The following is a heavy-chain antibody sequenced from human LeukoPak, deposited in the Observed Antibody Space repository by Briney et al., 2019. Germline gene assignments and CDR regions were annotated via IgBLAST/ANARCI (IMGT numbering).Heavy chain of an antibody. CDR2: INPNSGGT. CDR1: GYTFTGYY. D-gene: IGHD5-24*01. J-gene: IGHJ4*02. Sequence: GASVKVSCKASGYTFTGYYMHWVRQAPGQGLEWMGRINPNSGGTNYAQKFQGRVTMTRDTSISTAYMELRSLRSDDTAVYYCARARGRDNDFDYWGQGTLVTVSS. V-gene: IGHV1-2*06. CDR3: ARARGRDNDFDY.